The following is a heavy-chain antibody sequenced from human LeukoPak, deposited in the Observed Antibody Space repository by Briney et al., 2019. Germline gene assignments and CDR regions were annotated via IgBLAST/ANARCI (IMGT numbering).Heavy chain of an antibody. J-gene: IGHJ4*02. CDR2: IKLDGSEK. CDR3: ARDQYETWRRRGSFGS. D-gene: IGHD3-3*01. Sequence: GGSLRLSCVASGFTFGKYWMSWVRQAPGKGLEWVANIKLDGSEKNYVDSVKGRFTISRDNTKNSLYLQMNSLRAEDTAVVYCARDQYETWRRRGSFGSWGQGTLVIVSS. CDR1: GFTFGKYW. V-gene: IGHV3-7*03.